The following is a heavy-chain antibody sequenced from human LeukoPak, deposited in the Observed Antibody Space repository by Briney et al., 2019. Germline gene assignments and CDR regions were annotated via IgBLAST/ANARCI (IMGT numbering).Heavy chain of an antibody. Sequence: SETLSLTCTVSGGSISSYYWSWIRQPPGKGLEWIGYIYYSGSTNHNPSLKSRVTISVDTSKNQFSLKLSSVTAADTAVYYCARGGYYYYYMDVWGKGTTVTISS. D-gene: IGHD3-10*01. CDR1: GGSISSYY. V-gene: IGHV4-59*01. J-gene: IGHJ6*03. CDR2: IYYSGST. CDR3: ARGGYYYYYMDV.